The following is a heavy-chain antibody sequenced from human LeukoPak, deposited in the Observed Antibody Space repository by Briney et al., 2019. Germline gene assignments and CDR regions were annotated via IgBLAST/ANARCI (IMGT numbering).Heavy chain of an antibody. CDR3: AKDLGYSGYENYFDY. CDR1: GFTVSNSY. V-gene: IGHV3-66*01. D-gene: IGHD5-12*01. CDR2: IYSAGST. J-gene: IGHJ4*02. Sequence: GGSLRLSCVASGFTVSNSYMSWVRQAPGKGLEWVSVIYSAGSTYYADSVKGRFTISRDISKNTLYLQMNGLRAEDTAMYYCAKDLGYSGYENYFDYWGQGTLVTVSS.